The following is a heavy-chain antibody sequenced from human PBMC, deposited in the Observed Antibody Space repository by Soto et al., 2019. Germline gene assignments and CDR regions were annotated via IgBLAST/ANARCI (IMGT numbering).Heavy chain of an antibody. CDR2: TYYRSKWYN. CDR3: ARVGSVAYDS. V-gene: IGHV6-1*01. CDR1: GGRVSSNRSS. D-gene: IGHD6-19*01. Sequence: LSLTYAIPGGRVSSNRSSSNWNRQSPSRGLEWLGRTYYRSKWYNDYAVSVKSRITINPDTSKNQFSLQLNSVTPEDTAVYYCARVGSVAYDSWGQGTLVTVPS. J-gene: IGHJ4*02.